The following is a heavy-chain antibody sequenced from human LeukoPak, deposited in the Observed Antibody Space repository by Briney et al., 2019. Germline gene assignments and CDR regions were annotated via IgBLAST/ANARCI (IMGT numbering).Heavy chain of an antibody. J-gene: IGHJ5*02. CDR1: GGSVSSSSYY. CDR3: AREFQGEGSGYNWFDP. V-gene: IGHV4-39*07. D-gene: IGHD3-22*01. CDR2: IYYSGST. Sequence: PSETLSLTCTVSGGSVSSSSYYWGWIRQPPGKGLEWIGSIYYSGSTNYNPSLKSRVTISVDKSKNQFSLKLSSVTAADTAVYYCAREFQGEGSGYNWFDPWGQGTLVTVSS.